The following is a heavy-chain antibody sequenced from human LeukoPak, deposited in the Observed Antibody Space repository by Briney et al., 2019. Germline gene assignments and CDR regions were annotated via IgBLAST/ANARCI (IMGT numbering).Heavy chain of an antibody. V-gene: IGHV4-59*01. Sequence: PSETLSLTCTVSGGSISSYYWSWIRQPPGKGLEWIGYIYYSGSTNYNPSLKSRVTISVDTSKNQFSLKLSSVTAADTAVYYCARDLVGAPPRFDPWGQGTLVTVSS. CDR1: GGSISSYY. D-gene: IGHD1-26*01. CDR3: ARDLVGAPPRFDP. J-gene: IGHJ5*02. CDR2: IYYSGST.